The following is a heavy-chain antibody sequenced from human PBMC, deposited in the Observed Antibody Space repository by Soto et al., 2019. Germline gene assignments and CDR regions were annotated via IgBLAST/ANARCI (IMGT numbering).Heavy chain of an antibody. V-gene: IGHV4-39*01. CDR1: GGAIRDSIYY. J-gene: IGHJ4*02. Sequence: SETLSLTCTVSGGAIRDSIYYWGWIRQPPGKGLEWIGTIYYDGSVAYSPSLKSRVTLSVDTSRSHFSVKINSVTAADTAVYFCARHRIAVAGPLDYWGQGTLVTVSS. D-gene: IGHD6-19*01. CDR3: ARHRIAVAGPLDY. CDR2: IYYDGSV.